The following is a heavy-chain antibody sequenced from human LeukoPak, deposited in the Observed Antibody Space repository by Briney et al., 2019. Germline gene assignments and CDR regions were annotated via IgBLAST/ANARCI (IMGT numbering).Heavy chain of an antibody. CDR2: IKQDGSEK. CDR1: GFTFSGYA. J-gene: IGHJ5*02. D-gene: IGHD5-12*01. CDR3: ASSYSGYDYGPGVEYNWFDP. V-gene: IGHV3-7*03. Sequence: GRSLRLSCAASGFTFSGYAMHWVRQAPGKGLEWVANIKQDGSEKYYVDSVKGRFTISRDNAKNSLYLQMNSLRAEDTAVYYCASSYSGYDYGPGVEYNWFDPWGQGTLVTVSS.